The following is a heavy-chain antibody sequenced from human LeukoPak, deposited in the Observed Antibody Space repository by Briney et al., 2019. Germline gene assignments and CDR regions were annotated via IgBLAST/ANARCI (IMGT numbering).Heavy chain of an antibody. CDR1: GYTFTSYA. CDR2: INANTGNP. Sequence: ASVKVSCKASGYTFTSYAMNWVRQAPGQGLEWMGWINANTGNPTYAQGFTGRVVFSLDTSVSTAYLQINSLKAEDTAVYYCARAKPKNMVRGLIMRRESRYYFDYWGQGTLVTVSS. D-gene: IGHD3-10*01. J-gene: IGHJ4*02. CDR3: ARAKPKNMVRGLIMRRESRYYFDY. V-gene: IGHV7-4-1*02.